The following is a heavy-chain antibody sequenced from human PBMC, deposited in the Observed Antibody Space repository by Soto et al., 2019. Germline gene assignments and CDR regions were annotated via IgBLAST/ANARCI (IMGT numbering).Heavy chain of an antibody. D-gene: IGHD6-13*01. CDR1: GGSFSGYY. J-gene: IGHJ6*02. CDR3: ARGRRQGSSRWYGGVYYYYYGMDV. V-gene: IGHV4-34*01. Sequence: SETLSLTCAVYGGSFSGYYWSWIRQPPGKGLEWIGEINHSGSTNYNPSLKSRVTISVDTSKNQFSLKLSSVTAADTAVYYCARGRRQGSSRWYGGVYYYYYGMDVWGQGTTVTVYS. CDR2: INHSGST.